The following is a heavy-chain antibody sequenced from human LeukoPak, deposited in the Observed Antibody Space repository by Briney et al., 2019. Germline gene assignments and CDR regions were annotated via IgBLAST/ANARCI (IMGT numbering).Heavy chain of an antibody. CDR2: IYYSGST. V-gene: IGHV4-59*01. J-gene: IGHJ3*02. Sequence: PSETLSLTCSVSGGSIRSYYWSWIRQPPGKGLEWIGYIYYSGSTNYNPSLKSRVTISVDTSKNQFSLKLSSVTAADTAVYYCARYYYDSSGYSDAFDIWGQGTMVTVSS. CDR1: GGSIRSYY. CDR3: ARYYYDSSGYSDAFDI. D-gene: IGHD3-22*01.